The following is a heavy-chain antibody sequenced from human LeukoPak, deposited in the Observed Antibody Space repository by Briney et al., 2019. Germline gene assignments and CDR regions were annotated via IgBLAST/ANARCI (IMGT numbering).Heavy chain of an antibody. CDR3: ARGFLYSSGWYEGGYY. V-gene: IGHV1-2*02. CDR2: INPNSGGT. J-gene: IGHJ4*02. D-gene: IGHD6-19*01. CDR1: GYTFTGYY. Sequence: ASVKVSCKASGYTFTGYYMHWVRQAPGQGLEWMGWINPNSGGTNYAQKFQGRVTMTRDTSISTAYMELSRLRSVDTAVYYCARGFLYSSGWYEGGYYWGQGTLVTVSS.